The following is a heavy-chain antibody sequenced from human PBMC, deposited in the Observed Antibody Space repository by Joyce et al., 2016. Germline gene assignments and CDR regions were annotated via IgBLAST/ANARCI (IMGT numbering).Heavy chain of an antibody. V-gene: IGHV2-70*13. D-gene: IGHD4-17*01. CDR3: TRLGGPHGDYWYFDL. CDR1: GFSLTTDGMC. CDR2: IDCAGDE. Sequence: QVTLRESGPALVKPSQTLTLTCTFSGFSLTTDGMCVSWIRQPPGKALEWLALIDCAGDEYYSTARKTRIKISKDTSRNQVVLTMANVDPVDTATDYCTRLGGPHGDYWYFDLWGRGTLVTVSS. J-gene: IGHJ2*01.